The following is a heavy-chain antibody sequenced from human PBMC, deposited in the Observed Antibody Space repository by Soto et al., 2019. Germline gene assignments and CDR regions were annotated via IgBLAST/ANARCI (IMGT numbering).Heavy chain of an antibody. D-gene: IGHD1-26*01. CDR1: GVTFSTYS. V-gene: IGHV3-21*01. CDR3: ASDLVGASDSYGLDV. Sequence: GGSLRLYCAASGVTFSTYSMNWVRQAPGKGLEWVSSISSSSSYIYYADSLKGRFTTSRGNSKNRLYLQMNSLRAEDTAVYYCASDLVGASDSYGLDVWGQGTPVTASS. CDR2: ISSSSSYI. J-gene: IGHJ6*02.